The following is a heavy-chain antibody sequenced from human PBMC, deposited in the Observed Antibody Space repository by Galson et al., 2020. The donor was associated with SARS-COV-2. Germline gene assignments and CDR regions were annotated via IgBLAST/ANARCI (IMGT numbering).Heavy chain of an antibody. CDR3: ARVGDYDILTGYSLFSYYYYMDV. CDR1: GGSISSRSYY. V-gene: IGHV4-39*07. CDR2: IYYSGST. J-gene: IGHJ6*03. D-gene: IGHD3-9*01. Sequence: SETLSLTCTVSGGSISSRSYYWGRLRQPPGKGLEWLGRIYYSGSTYYNPSLKSRVTISVDTSTNQFSLKLSSVTAADTAVYYCARVGDYDILTGYSLFSYYYYMDVWGKGTTVTVSS.